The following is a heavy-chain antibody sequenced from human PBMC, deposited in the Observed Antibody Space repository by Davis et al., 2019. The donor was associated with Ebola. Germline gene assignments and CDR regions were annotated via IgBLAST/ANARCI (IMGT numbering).Heavy chain of an antibody. CDR3: ARAQLLWFGERGEYYFDY. V-gene: IGHV1-2*06. Sequence: ASVKVSCKASGYTFTGYYMHWVRQAPGQGLEWMGRINPNSGGTNYAQKFQGRVTMTRDTSISTAYMELSRLRSDETAVYYCARAQLLWFGERGEYYFDYWGQGTLVTVSS. CDR1: GYTFTGYY. CDR2: INPNSGGT. J-gene: IGHJ4*02. D-gene: IGHD3-10*01.